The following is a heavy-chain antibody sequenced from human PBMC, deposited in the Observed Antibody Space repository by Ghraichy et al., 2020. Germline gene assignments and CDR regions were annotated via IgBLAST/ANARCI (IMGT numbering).Heavy chain of an antibody. D-gene: IGHD5-12*01. Sequence: LSLTCAASGFTFDDYAMHWVRQAPGKGLEWGSGISWNSGSIGYADSVKGRFTISRDNAKNSLYLQMNSLRAEDTALYYCAKDSGETYYYYYMDVWGKGTTVTVSS. CDR3: AKDSGETYYYYYMDV. J-gene: IGHJ6*03. V-gene: IGHV3-9*01. CDR1: GFTFDDYA. CDR2: ISWNSGSI.